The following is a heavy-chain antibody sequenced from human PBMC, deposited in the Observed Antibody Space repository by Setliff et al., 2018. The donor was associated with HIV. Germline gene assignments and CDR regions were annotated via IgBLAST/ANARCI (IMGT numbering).Heavy chain of an antibody. Sequence: ASVKVSCKASGYLFTGYYIHWVRQAPGQGPEWMGWIIPKSGETSYAEKFRGRVTMTRDTSLSTAYMELSWLTSDDTAVYYCARVVDRDYDFWSAYEYWGQGTMVTVSS. D-gene: IGHD3-3*01. CDR3: ARVVDRDYDFWSAYEY. J-gene: IGHJ4*02. CDR1: GYLFTGYY. V-gene: IGHV1-2*02. CDR2: IIPKSGET.